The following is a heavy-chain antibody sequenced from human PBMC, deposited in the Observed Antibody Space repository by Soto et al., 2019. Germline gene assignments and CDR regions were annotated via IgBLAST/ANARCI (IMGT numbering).Heavy chain of an antibody. Sequence: EVKLVESGGGLVKPGGSLRLSCAASGFAFSSAWMSWVRQAPGKGLEWVGRLKSEAAGGTTDYAAPVKGRFTISRDDSQNTLYLQMNSLKTDDTAVYYCSYDSSRGDYWGLGTLFTVSS. CDR2: LKSEAAGGTT. D-gene: IGHD3-22*01. CDR3: SYDSSRGDY. J-gene: IGHJ4*02. CDR1: GFAFSSAW. V-gene: IGHV3-15*01.